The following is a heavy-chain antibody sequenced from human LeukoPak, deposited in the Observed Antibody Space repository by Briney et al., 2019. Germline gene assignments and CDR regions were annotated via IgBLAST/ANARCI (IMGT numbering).Heavy chain of an antibody. V-gene: IGHV3-64*01. J-gene: IGHJ6*02. D-gene: IGHD2-15*01. CDR2: ISSNGGIT. CDR3: AKDLLILSYYYGMDV. CDR1: GFTFSNYA. Sequence: PGGSLRLSCAASGFTFSNYAMHWVRQAPGKGLEYVSAISSNGGITYYAKSVEGRFTISRDNSKNTLHLQMGSLRAEDVAVYYCAKDLLILSYYYGMDVWGQGTTVTVSS.